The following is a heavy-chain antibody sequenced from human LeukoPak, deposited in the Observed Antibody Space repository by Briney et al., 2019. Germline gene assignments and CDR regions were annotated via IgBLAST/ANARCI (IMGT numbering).Heavy chain of an antibody. J-gene: IGHJ4*02. CDR1: GYTFTNYA. CDR2: INAGNGNT. V-gene: IGHV1-3*01. D-gene: IGHD2-21*02. CDR3: ARDPVCGGDCYFGPVDY. Sequence: ASVKVSCKASGYTFTNYAMHWVRQAPGQRLEWMGWINAGNGNTKYSQKFQGRVTITRDTSASTAYMELSSLRSEDTAVYYCARDPVCGGDCYFGPVDYWGQGTLVTVSS.